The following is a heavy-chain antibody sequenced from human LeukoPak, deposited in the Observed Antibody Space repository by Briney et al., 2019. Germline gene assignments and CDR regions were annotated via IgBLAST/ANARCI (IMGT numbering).Heavy chain of an antibody. CDR3: ARDKSGTTQGDFDY. CDR1: GYTFTRYY. V-gene: IGHV1-46*01. J-gene: IGHJ4*02. CDR2: IDPSGGST. Sequence: ASLTVSCTASGYTFTRYYMHWVRQRPGQGLEWMGIIDPSGGSTSYAQNFQGRVTMTRDTSTSTVYMELSGLRSEDTAVYYCARDKSGTTQGDFDYWGQGTLVTVSS. D-gene: IGHD1-1*01.